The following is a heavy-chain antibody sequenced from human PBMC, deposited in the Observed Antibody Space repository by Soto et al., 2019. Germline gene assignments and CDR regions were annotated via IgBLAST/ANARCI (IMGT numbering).Heavy chain of an antibody. Sequence: PGGSLRLSCVASGFTFSSYAMNWVRQAPGKGLEWVSVISGSGGSSYYAASVKGRFTISRDNSKNTLFLQMNGLRAEDTAVYYCAKVTKRAAAGRYEYYKYGMDVWGQGTTVTVSS. CDR2: ISGSGGSS. D-gene: IGHD6-13*01. CDR3: AKVTKRAAAGRYEYYKYGMDV. V-gene: IGHV3-23*01. CDR1: GFTFSSYA. J-gene: IGHJ6*02.